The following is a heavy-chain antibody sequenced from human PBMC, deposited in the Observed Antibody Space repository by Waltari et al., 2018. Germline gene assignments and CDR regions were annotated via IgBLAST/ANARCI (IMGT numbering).Heavy chain of an antibody. CDR3: AKRGDCTNGVCYPDY. Sequence: QVQLVESGGGVVQPGRSLRLSCAASGFTFSSYGMHWVRQAPGKGLEWVAVISYDGSNKYYADSVKGRFTISRDNSKNTLYLQMNSLRAEDTAVYYCAKRGDCTNGVCYPDYWGQGTLVTVSS. CDR2: ISYDGSNK. CDR1: GFTFSSYG. V-gene: IGHV3-30*18. J-gene: IGHJ4*02. D-gene: IGHD2-8*01.